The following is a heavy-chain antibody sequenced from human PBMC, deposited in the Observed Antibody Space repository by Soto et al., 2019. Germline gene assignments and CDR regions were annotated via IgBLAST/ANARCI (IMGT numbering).Heavy chain of an antibody. CDR3: ATDWGGGGDCRLDY. D-gene: IGHD2-21*02. CDR1: EFTFTTAT. CDR2: IVVGSGHT. J-gene: IGHJ4*02. V-gene: IGHV1-58*01. Sequence: QVQLVQSGPEVKKPGTSVKVSCKASEFTFTTATVQWVRQARGQSLEWIGWIVVGSGHTNYAEKFQDRVNITRDMSTKTAYMELTNLRSEDTAAYYCATDWGGGGDCRLDYWGQGTLVTVSS.